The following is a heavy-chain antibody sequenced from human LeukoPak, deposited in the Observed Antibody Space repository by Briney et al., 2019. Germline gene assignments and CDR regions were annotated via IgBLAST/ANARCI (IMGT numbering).Heavy chain of an antibody. Sequence: ASVTVSCKASGYTFTSYGINWVRQAPGQGLEWMGWISAYNGNTNYAQKYQGRVTMTTDTSTSTAYMEVRSLRSDDTAVYYCARARLVRGWFDSWGQGTLVTVSS. CDR2: ISAYNGNT. CDR1: GYTFTSYG. J-gene: IGHJ5*01. D-gene: IGHD2-2*01. CDR3: ARARLVRGWFDS. V-gene: IGHV1-18*04.